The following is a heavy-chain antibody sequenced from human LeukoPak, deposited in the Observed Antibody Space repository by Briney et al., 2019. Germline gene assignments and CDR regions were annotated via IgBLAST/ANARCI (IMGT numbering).Heavy chain of an antibody. CDR2: ISGSGGST. J-gene: IGHJ4*02. D-gene: IGHD3-22*01. V-gene: IGHV3-23*01. CDR1: GFTFSSYA. CDR3: TTDPDYDSNYYFGY. Sequence: GGSLRLSCAASGFTFSSYAMSWVRQAPGKGLEWVSAISGSGGSTYYADSVKGRFTISRDNSKNTLYLQMNSLKTEDTAVYYCTTDPDYDSNYYFGYWGQGTLVTVSS.